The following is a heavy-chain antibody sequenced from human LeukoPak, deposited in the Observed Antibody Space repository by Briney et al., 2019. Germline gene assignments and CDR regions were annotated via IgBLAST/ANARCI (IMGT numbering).Heavy chain of an antibody. CDR2: IKHNGDDL. CDR1: GFTLSRYW. J-gene: IGHJ4*02. CDR3: ARELRTFDS. Sequence: GGSLRLSCAASGFTLSRYWMAWVRQAPGKGLEWVANIKHNGDDLNYVDSVEDRFTISRDNAQNSLYLHMTSLRVEDTAVYYCARELRTFDSWGQGTLVTVSS. D-gene: IGHD3-16*01. V-gene: IGHV3-7*01.